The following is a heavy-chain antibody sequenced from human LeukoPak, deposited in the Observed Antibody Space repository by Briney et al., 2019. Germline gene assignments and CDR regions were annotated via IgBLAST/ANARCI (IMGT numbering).Heavy chain of an antibody. Sequence: GGSLRLSCAASGFTFSSYSMNWVRQAPGKGLEWVSPISSSSSYIYYADSVKGRFTISRDNAKNSLYLQMNSLRAEDTAVYYCARETYSSDIDYWGQGTLVTVSS. V-gene: IGHV3-21*01. J-gene: IGHJ4*02. CDR3: ARETYSSDIDY. CDR2: ISSSSSYI. D-gene: IGHD6-19*01. CDR1: GFTFSSYS.